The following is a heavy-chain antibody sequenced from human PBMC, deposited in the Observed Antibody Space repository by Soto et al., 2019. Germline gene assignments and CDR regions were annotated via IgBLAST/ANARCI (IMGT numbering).Heavy chain of an antibody. CDR2: IIPILGIA. CDR3: ARDTADDILTGYHDDAFDI. CDR1: GGTFSSYT. J-gene: IGHJ3*02. Sequence: QVQLVQSGAEVKKPGSSVKVSCKASGGTFSSYTISWVRQAPGQGLEWMGRIIPILGIANYAQKFQGRVTITADKSTSXAXXELSSLRSEDTAVYYCARDTADDILTGYHDDAFDIWGQGTMVTVSS. V-gene: IGHV1-69*08. D-gene: IGHD3-9*01.